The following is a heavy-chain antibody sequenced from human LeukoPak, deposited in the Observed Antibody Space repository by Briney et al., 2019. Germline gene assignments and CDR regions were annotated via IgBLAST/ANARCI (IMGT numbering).Heavy chain of an antibody. D-gene: IGHD5-12*01. V-gene: IGHV3-30*03. CDR3: ASPGGYEDFDY. CDR1: GFTVSSNY. Sequence: PGGSLRLSCAASGFTVSSNYMSWVRQAPGKGLEWVAVISYDGSNKYYADSVKGRFTISRDKSKNTLYLQMNSLRAEDTAVYYCASPGGYEDFDYWGQGTLVTVSS. CDR2: ISYDGSNK. J-gene: IGHJ4*02.